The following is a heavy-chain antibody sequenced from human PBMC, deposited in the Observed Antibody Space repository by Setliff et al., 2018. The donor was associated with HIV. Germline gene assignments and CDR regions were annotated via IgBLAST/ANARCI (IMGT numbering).Heavy chain of an antibody. Sequence: SETLSLTCAVSGGSISSGGYSWTWIRQPPGKGLEWIAYIFHSGRIYYNPTLKSRVTMSVDRSKNHLSLNVTSVTAADTAVYYCARNIEWEPYAFDIWGQGTMVT. D-gene: IGHD1-26*01. CDR1: GGSISSGGYS. CDR3: ARNIEWEPYAFDI. V-gene: IGHV4-30-2*01. J-gene: IGHJ3*02. CDR2: IFHSGRI.